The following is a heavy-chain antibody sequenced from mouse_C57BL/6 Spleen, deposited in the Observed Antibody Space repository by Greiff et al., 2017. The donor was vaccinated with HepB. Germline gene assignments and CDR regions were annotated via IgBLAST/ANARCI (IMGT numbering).Heavy chain of an antibody. CDR1: GYTFTSYW. Sequence: QVHVKQPGAELVRPGSSVKLSCKASGYTFTSYWMHWVKQRPIQGLEWIGNIDPSDSETHYNQKFKDKATLTVDKSSSTAYMQLSSLTSEDSAVYYCARVPTGTYFDVWGTGTTVTVSS. J-gene: IGHJ1*03. V-gene: IGHV1-52*01. D-gene: IGHD4-1*02. CDR2: IDPSDSET. CDR3: ARVPTGTYFDV.